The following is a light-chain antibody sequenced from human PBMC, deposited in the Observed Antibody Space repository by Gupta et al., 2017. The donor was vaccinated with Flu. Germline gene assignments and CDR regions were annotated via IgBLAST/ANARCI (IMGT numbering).Light chain of an antibody. J-gene: IGLJ3*02. V-gene: IGLV1-44*01. Sequence: SVLPQPPSVSWPPGQRVTISCSGSSSNIGGSSVNWYQQLPGAAPNHLIYSDDKRRSGGPDRVSGSKSGTSAAMAIRGLQAEDEADYYCEAWEDSLSGLWVFGGGTTVTVL. CDR3: EAWEDSLSGLWV. CDR1: SSNIGGSS. CDR2: SDD.